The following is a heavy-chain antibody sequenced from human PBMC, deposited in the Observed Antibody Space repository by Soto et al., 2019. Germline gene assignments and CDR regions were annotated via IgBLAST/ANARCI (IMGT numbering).Heavy chain of an antibody. V-gene: IGHV4-59*01. CDR3: ARTYSSSYSRYPVYYGMDV. D-gene: IGHD3-22*01. J-gene: IGHJ6*02. Sequence: SETLSLTCTVCGDSISSYFWSWIRQPPGKXLEWIGCVYHSGSTNYSPSLKRRVSISVDTSKNQFSLRLTSVTAADTAVYYCARTYSSSYSRYPVYYGMDVWGQGTTVTVSS. CDR2: VYHSGST. CDR1: GDSISSYF.